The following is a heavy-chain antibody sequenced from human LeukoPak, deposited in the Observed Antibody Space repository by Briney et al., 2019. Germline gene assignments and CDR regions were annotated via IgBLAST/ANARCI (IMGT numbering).Heavy chain of an antibody. CDR3: AGYHDGGPKLRLDF. Sequence: PSETLSLTCRVSGASVSNYYWSWIRQSPGKGLEWIGFFHYSGSTNYNPSLNSRVTTSIDTSMNQLSLTLVSVTPADTAVYFCAGYHDGGPKLRLDFWGLGVLVTVSS. D-gene: IGHD2-15*01. V-gene: IGHV4-59*08. CDR2: FHYSGST. J-gene: IGHJ4*02. CDR1: GASVSNYY.